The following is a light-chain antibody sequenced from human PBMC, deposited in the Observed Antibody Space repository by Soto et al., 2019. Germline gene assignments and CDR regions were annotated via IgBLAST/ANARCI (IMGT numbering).Light chain of an antibody. CDR2: GNS. V-gene: IGLV1-40*01. CDR3: QSYDSSLSCLYV. CDR1: NSNIGAGYD. Sequence: QSVLTQPPSVSGGPGQRVTSCCTGGNSNIGAGYDVHWYQQLPGTAPKLLIYGNSNRPSGVPDRFSGSKSGTSASLAITGLQAEDEADYYCQSYDSSLSCLYVFGTGTKVT. J-gene: IGLJ1*01.